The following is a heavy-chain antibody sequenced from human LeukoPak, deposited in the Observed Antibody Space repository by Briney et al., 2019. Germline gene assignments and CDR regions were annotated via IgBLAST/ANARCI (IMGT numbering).Heavy chain of an antibody. CDR3: ARKGSIVVGRYFDY. Sequence: SETLSLTCTVSGGSISSYYWSWIRQPAGKGLEWIGRIYSSGSTNYNPSLKSRVTISLDTSKNLVSLKLSSVTAADTAVYYCARKGSIVVGRYFDYWGLGTLVTVSS. V-gene: IGHV4-4*07. D-gene: IGHD3-22*01. CDR1: GGSISSYY. J-gene: IGHJ4*02. CDR2: IYSSGST.